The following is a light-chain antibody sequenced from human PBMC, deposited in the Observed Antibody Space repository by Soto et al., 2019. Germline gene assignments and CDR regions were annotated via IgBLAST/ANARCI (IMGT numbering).Light chain of an antibody. CDR1: QSVSSN. CDR3: QQYNNWPPWT. CDR2: GAS. Sequence: IVMRQSPAAVSVTPRERATLSCRASQSVSSNLAWYQQKPGQAPRLLIYGASTRATGIPARFSGSGSGTEFTLTISSLQSEDFAVYYCQQYNNWPPWTFGQGTKVDIK. V-gene: IGKV3-15*01. J-gene: IGKJ1*01.